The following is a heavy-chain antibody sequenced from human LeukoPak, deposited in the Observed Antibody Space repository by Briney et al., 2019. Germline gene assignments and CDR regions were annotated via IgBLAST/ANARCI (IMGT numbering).Heavy chain of an antibody. CDR2: INPNSGGT. CDR3: ARGTKCSSTSCYKIFDY. D-gene: IGHD2-2*02. CDR1: GYTFTGYY. V-gene: IGHV1-2*02. Sequence: GASVKVSCKASGYTFTGYYMHWVRQAPGQGLEWMGWINPNSGGTNYAQKFQGRVTMTRDTSISTAYMELSRLRSDDTAVYYCARGTKCSSTSCYKIFDYWGQGTLVTVSS. J-gene: IGHJ4*02.